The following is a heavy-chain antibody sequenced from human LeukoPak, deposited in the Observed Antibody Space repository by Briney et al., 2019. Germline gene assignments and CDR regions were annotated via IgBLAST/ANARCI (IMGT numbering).Heavy chain of an antibody. J-gene: IGHJ4*02. Sequence: PSETLSLTCTVSGGSISSYYWGWIRQPPGKGLEWIGSIYYSGSTYYNPSLKSRVTISVDTSKNQFSLKLSSVTAADTAVYYCARRRGSGSTQVFDYWGQGTLVTVSS. CDR1: GGSISSYY. CDR2: IYYSGST. D-gene: IGHD6-19*01. V-gene: IGHV4-39*01. CDR3: ARRRGSGSTQVFDY.